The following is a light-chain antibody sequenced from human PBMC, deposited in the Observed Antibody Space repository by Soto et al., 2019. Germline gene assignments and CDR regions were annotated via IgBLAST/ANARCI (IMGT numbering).Light chain of an antibody. Sequence: DIQRPQSPSTLSASVGDRVTITCRASQSISSWLAWYQQKPGKAPKLLIYKASSLESGVPSRFSGSGSGTEFTLTISSLQPDDFATYYCQQYNSYSWTFGQGTKVDIK. V-gene: IGKV1-5*03. CDR1: QSISSW. CDR2: KAS. CDR3: QQYNSYSWT. J-gene: IGKJ1*01.